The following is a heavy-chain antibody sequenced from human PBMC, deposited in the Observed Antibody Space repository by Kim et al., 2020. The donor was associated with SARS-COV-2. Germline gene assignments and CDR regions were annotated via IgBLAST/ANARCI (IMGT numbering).Heavy chain of an antibody. J-gene: IGHJ6*02. Sequence: SETLSLTCTVSGGSISSSSYYWGWIRQPPGKGLEWIGSIYYSGSTYYNPSLKSRVTISVDTSKNQFSLKLSSVTAADTAVYYCARVTGGVSSQISSWRTTQEYYYYGMDVWGQGTTVTVSS. CDR2: IYYSGST. CDR1: GGSISSSSYY. CDR3: ARVTGGVSSQISSWRTTQEYYYYGMDV. D-gene: IGHD6-13*01. V-gene: IGHV4-39*01.